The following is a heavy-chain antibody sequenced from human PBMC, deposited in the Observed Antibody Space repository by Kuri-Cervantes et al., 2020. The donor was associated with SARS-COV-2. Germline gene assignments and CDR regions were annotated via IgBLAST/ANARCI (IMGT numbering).Heavy chain of an antibody. J-gene: IGHJ3*02. CDR1: GGSFSDYY. CDR3: ARVSYGSGSYRAFDI. V-gene: IGHV3-15*01. D-gene: IGHD3-10*01. CDR2: IKSKTDGGTT. Sequence: ETLSLTCAVYGGSFSDYYWSWVRQPPGKGLEWVGRIKSKTDGGTTDYAAPVKGRFTISRDDSKNTLYLQMNSLRAEDTAVYYCARVSYGSGSYRAFDIWGQGTMVTVSS.